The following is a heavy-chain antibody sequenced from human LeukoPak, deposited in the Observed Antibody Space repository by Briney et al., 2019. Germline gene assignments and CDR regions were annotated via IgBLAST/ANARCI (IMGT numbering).Heavy chain of an antibody. J-gene: IGHJ4*02. CDR3: SKMKYVSSRRGAPFDD. V-gene: IGHV3-30*18. Sequence: GTSLRLSCAASGFTFSSYGMHWVRQAPGKGLEWVAIISYDGSHKYYADSVKGRFTISRDNSKNTLYLQMSSLRAEDTAVYYCSKMKYVSSRRGAPFDDWGQGTLVTVSS. D-gene: IGHD3-16*01. CDR1: GFTFSSYG. CDR2: ISYDGSHK.